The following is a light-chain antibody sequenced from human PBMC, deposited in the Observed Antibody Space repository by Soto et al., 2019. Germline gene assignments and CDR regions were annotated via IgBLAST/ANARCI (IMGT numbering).Light chain of an antibody. CDR1: SSDVGGYNY. V-gene: IGLV2-14*01. CDR3: SSYTSSSTPRV. J-gene: IGLJ1*01. CDR2: DVS. Sequence: QSALTQPASVSGSPGQSITISCTGTSSDVGGYNYVSWYQQHPGKAPKLMIYDVSNRPSGVSNRFSGSKSGNTASLTISGLQAEDEAHYYCSSYTSSSTPRVFGTGTKLTVL.